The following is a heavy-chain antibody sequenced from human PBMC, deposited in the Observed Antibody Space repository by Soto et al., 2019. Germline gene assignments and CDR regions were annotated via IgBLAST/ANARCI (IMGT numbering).Heavy chain of an antibody. CDR2: IGAADDP. CDR1: GFTFSAYD. J-gene: IGHJ6*02. V-gene: IGHV3-13*05. Sequence: PWGSLRLSCAASGFTFSAYDMHSVRQTTLKCLEWVSAIGAADDPYYLGSVKGRFTISRENAKNSLYLQMNSLRAEDTAVYYCARAYSGRLPRRADYYFAMDVWGQGTTVTVSS. CDR3: ARAYSGRLPRRADYYFAMDV. D-gene: IGHD2-15*01.